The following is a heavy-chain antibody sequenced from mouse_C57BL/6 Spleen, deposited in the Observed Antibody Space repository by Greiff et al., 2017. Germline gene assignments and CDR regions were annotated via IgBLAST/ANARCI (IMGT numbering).Heavy chain of an antibody. V-gene: IGHV14-4*01. Sequence: EVQLQQSGAELVRPGASVKLSCTASGFNIKDDYMHWVKQRPEQGLEWIGWIDPENGDTEYASKFQGKVTITADTSSNTAYLQLSRLTSEDTAVYYCTTAVVATSRFAYWGQGTLVTVSA. CDR1: GFNIKDDY. J-gene: IGHJ3*01. D-gene: IGHD1-1*01. CDR3: TTAVVATSRFAY. CDR2: IDPENGDT.